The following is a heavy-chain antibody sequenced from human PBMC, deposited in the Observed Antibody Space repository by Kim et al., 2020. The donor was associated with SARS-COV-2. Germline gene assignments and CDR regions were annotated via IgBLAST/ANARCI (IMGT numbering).Heavy chain of an antibody. CDR3: ARGHGVRETIIAIYCSGGSCYKYFDY. D-gene: IGHD2-15*01. Sequence: SETLSLTCAVYGGSFSGYYWSWIRQPPGKGLEWIGEINHSGSTNYNPSLKSRVTISVDTSKNQFSLKLSSVTAADTAVYYCARGHGVRETIIAIYCSGGSCYKYFDYWGQGTLVTVSS. CDR2: INHSGST. CDR1: GGSFSGYY. V-gene: IGHV4-34*01. J-gene: IGHJ4*02.